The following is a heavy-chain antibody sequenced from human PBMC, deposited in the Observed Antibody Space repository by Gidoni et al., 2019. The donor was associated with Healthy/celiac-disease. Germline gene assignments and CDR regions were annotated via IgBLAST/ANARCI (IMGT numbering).Heavy chain of an antibody. V-gene: IGHV4-38-2*02. CDR3: ARDPQLIVGATSWFDP. CDR1: AYSISSGYY. D-gene: IGHD1-26*01. J-gene: IGHJ5*02. Sequence: QVQLQESGPGLVKPSETLSPTCTVSAYSISSGYYWGWIRQPPGKGLEWIGSIYHSGSTYYNPSLKSRVTISVDTSKNQFSLKLSSVTAADTAVYYCARDPQLIVGATSWFDPWGQGTLVTVSS. CDR2: IYHSGST.